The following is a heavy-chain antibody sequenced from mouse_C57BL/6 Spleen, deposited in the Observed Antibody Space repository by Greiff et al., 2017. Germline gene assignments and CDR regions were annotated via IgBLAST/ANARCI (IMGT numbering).Heavy chain of an antibody. CDR1: GFTFSSYA. J-gene: IGHJ2*01. V-gene: IGHV5-4*01. CDR2: ISDGGSYT. CDR3: ARENLAGFDY. Sequence: EVQLVESGGGLVKPGGSLKLSCAASGFTFSSYAMSWVRQTPEKRLEWVATISDGGSYTYYTDNVKGRFTISRDNAKNNLYLQMSHLKSEDTAMYYCARENLAGFDYWGQGTTRTVSS. D-gene: IGHD4-1*01.